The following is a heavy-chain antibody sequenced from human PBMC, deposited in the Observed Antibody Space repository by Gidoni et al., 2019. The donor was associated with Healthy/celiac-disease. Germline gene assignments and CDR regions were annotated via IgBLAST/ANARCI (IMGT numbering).Heavy chain of an antibody. D-gene: IGHD3-3*01. J-gene: IGHJ4*02. CDR1: GFTFSSHW. Sequence: EVQLVESGGGLVQPGGSLRLSCAASGFTFSSHWMSWVRQAPGKGLEWVANIKQDGSEKYYVDSVKGRFTISRDNAKNSLYLQMNSLRAEDTAVYYCARAPSGDFWSAWGQGTLVTVSS. V-gene: IGHV3-7*03. CDR2: IKQDGSEK. CDR3: ARAPSGDFWSA.